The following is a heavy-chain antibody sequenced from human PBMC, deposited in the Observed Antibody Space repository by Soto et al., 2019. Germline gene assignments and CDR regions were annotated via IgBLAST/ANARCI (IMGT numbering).Heavy chain of an antibody. CDR1: GFDFSVTC. Sequence: GGSLRLSCAASGFDFSVTCMSWVRQAPGKGLEWVADIWADGNNRYYVDSVKGRFTISRDNAKNSLYLQMSSLRVEDTAVYYCARDLFDYWGQGTLVPVS. J-gene: IGHJ4*02. CDR2: IWADGNNR. CDR3: ARDLFDY. V-gene: IGHV3-33*08.